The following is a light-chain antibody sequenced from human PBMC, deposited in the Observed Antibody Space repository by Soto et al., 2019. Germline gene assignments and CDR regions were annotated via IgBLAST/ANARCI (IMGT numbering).Light chain of an antibody. Sequence: EIVLTQSPATLSLSPGERATISCGASQSINSNYLAWYQQKPGLAPRLVIYVTSRRAPVIPDRLTGSGSGTDFTLTISRLEPEDSAIYYCQQYGSSPTFGQGTRLEIK. V-gene: IGKV3D-20*01. CDR3: QQYGSSPT. CDR1: QSINSNY. CDR2: VTS. J-gene: IGKJ5*01.